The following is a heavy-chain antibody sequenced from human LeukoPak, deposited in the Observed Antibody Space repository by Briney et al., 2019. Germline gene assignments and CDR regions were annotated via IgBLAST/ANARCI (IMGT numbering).Heavy chain of an antibody. Sequence: SETLSLTCTVSGGSISSYYWSWIRQPPGKGLEWIGYIYYSGSTNYNPSLKSRATISVDTSKNQFSLKLSSVTAADTAVYYCARQGKQQLGVDYWGQGTLVTVSS. J-gene: IGHJ4*02. V-gene: IGHV4-59*08. D-gene: IGHD6-13*01. CDR1: GGSISSYY. CDR2: IYYSGST. CDR3: ARQGKQQLGVDY.